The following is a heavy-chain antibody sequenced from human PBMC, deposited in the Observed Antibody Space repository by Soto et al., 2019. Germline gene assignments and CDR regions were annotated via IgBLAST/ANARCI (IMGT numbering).Heavy chain of an antibody. CDR2: ISAYNGNT. V-gene: IGHV1-18*01. CDR3: ARDPPPVDY. CDR1: GYTFTSYY. Sequence: QVQLVQSGAEVKKPGASVKVSCKASGYTFTSYYISWVRQAPGQGLEWMGWISAYNGNTNYAQKLQGRVTMTTDTYTSTAYKELRSVGSDDTAVYYCARDPPPVDYWGPGTLVTVSS. J-gene: IGHJ4*02.